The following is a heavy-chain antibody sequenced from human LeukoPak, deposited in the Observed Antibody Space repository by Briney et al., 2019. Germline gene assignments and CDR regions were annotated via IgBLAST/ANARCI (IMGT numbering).Heavy chain of an antibody. D-gene: IGHD2-15*01. J-gene: IGHJ5*02. CDR1: GYTFTSYD. CDR3: ARGAHRCSGGSCYSFWFDP. Sequence: ASVKVSCKASGYTFTSYDINWVRQATGQGLEWMGWMNPNSGNTGYAQEFQGRVTITRNTSISTAYMELSSLRSGDTAVYYCARGAHRCSGGSCYSFWFDPWGQGTLVTVSS. V-gene: IGHV1-8*03. CDR2: MNPNSGNT.